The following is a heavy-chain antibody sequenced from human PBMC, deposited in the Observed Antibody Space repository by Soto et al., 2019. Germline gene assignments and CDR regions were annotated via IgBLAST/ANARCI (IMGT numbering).Heavy chain of an antibody. CDR3: ARVGEFTIFGVVIMGAFDI. V-gene: IGHV1-69*13. J-gene: IGHJ3*02. D-gene: IGHD3-3*01. Sequence: GASVKVSCKASGCTFSSYAISWVRQAPGQGLEWMGGIIPIFGTANYAQKFQGRVTITADESTSTAYMELSSLRSEDTAVYYCARVGEFTIFGVVIMGAFDIWGQGTMVTVSS. CDR2: IIPIFGTA. CDR1: GCTFSSYA.